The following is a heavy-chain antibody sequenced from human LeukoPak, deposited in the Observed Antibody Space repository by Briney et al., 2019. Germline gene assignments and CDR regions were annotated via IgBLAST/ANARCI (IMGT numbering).Heavy chain of an antibody. CDR3: AVGDYYYDTRFDY. Sequence: ASVKVSCKASGFPFTSYAIHWVRQAPGQRLEWMGWVNADNSNTKYSQEFQDRVTITRDTSASTAYMDLNSLRSEDMAVYYCAVGDYYYDTRFDYWGQGTLVTVSS. V-gene: IGHV1-3*03. CDR1: GFPFTSYA. D-gene: IGHD3-22*01. J-gene: IGHJ4*02. CDR2: VNADNSNT.